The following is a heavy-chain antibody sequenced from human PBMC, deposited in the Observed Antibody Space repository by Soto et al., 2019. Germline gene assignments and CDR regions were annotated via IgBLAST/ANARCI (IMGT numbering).Heavy chain of an antibody. CDR2: INSDGSST. Sequence: GGYLRLSCAASGFTFSSYWMHWVRQAPGKGLVWVSRINSDGSSTSYADSVKGRFTISRDNAKNTLYLQMNSLRAEDTAVYYCARVPLSDFWSGYYTGFDYWGQGTLVTVSS. D-gene: IGHD3-3*01. V-gene: IGHV3-74*01. CDR3: ARVPLSDFWSGYYTGFDY. CDR1: GFTFSSYW. J-gene: IGHJ4*02.